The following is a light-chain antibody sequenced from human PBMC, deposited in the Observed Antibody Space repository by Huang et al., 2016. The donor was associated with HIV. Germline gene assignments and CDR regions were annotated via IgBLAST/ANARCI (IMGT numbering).Light chain of an antibody. Sequence: EIVLTQSPGTLSLSPGERATLSCRASQSVSSSYLAWYQQKPVQAPRLLIYGASSRATGIPDRFSGSGSGTDFTLTISRLEPEDFAVYYCQQYVSSPLYTFGQGTKLEIK. CDR3: QQYVSSPLYT. V-gene: IGKV3-20*01. J-gene: IGKJ2*01. CDR1: QSVSSSY. CDR2: GAS.